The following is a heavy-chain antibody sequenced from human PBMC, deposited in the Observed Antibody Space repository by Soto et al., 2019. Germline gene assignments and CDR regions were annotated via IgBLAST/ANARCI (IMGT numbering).Heavy chain of an antibody. J-gene: IGHJ3*02. D-gene: IGHD3-3*01. Sequence: SVKFSCRASGGTFSSYAILWLRQAPGQGLEWMGVIIPIFGTANYAQKFQGRVTITADESTSTAYMELSRLRSEDTAVYYCARDLEWLAADRNGGSAFDIWGQGTMVTVSS. CDR1: GGTFSSYA. V-gene: IGHV1-69*13. CDR3: ARDLEWLAADRNGGSAFDI. CDR2: IIPIFGTA.